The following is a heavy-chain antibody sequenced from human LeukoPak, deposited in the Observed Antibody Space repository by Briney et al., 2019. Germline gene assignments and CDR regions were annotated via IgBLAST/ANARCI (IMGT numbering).Heavy chain of an antibody. CDR2: IKEDGSEK. V-gene: IGHV3-7*04. D-gene: IGHD3-10*01. CDR1: GFTFSSYW. Sequence: GGSLRLSCLASGFTFSSYWMSWVRQAPGKGLEWVANIKEDGSEKYYVDSVKGRFTISRDNAKSSLYLQMNSLRAEDTAVYYCTRDWSYGFDYWGQGTLVTVSS. CDR3: TRDWSYGFDY. J-gene: IGHJ4*02.